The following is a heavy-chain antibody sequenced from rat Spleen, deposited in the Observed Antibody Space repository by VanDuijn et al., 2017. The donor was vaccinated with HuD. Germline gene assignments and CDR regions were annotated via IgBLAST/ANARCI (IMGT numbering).Heavy chain of an antibody. CDR2: INTGSGGT. CDR3: ARSGHVMDA. Sequence: QVQLQQSGAELAKPGSSVKISCKASGYTFTSYYISWIKQTTGQGLEYIGYINTGSGGTNYNEKLRGKATVTVDKSSSTAFMQLSSLTPDDSAVYYCARSGHVMDAWGQGASVTVSS. J-gene: IGHJ4*01. V-gene: IGHV1-43*01. CDR1: GYTFTSYY.